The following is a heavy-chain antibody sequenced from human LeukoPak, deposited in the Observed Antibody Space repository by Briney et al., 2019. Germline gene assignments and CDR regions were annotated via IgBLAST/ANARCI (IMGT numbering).Heavy chain of an antibody. Sequence: ASVKISWKASGDTFNIHYFHWIRQAPGQGLEWMGIINRVDGIRGNAQTFQGRLMLTKDTSTSTAYVELSSLRSEDTAIYYCASEKNYGDKYFDSWGQGTVVTVSS. CDR1: GDTFNIHY. CDR2: INRVDGIR. V-gene: IGHV1-46*02. D-gene: IGHD4-17*01. J-gene: IGHJ4*02. CDR3: ASEKNYGDKYFDS.